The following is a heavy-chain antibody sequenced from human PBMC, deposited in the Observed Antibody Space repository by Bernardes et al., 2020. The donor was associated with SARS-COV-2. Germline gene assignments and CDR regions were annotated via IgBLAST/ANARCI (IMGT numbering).Heavy chain of an antibody. Sequence: VGSLSLSCAASGLTFSGNWMHWVRQAPGKGLVWVSRINSDGSSTSYADSVKGRFTISRDNAKNTLYLQMDSLRAEDTAVYYCGRAGTYYGSRYFFDYWGQGTLVTVSS. D-gene: IGHD3-10*01. CDR1: GLTFSGNW. CDR2: INSDGSST. J-gene: IGHJ4*02. V-gene: IGHV3-74*01. CDR3: GRAGTYYGSRYFFDY.